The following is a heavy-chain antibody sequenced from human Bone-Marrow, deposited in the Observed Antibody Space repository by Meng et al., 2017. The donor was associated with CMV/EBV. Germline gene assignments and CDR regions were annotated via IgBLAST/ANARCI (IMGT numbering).Heavy chain of an antibody. CDR2: INPNSGGT. D-gene: IGHD2-15*01. CDR1: GYTLTGYY. V-gene: IGHV1-2*02. J-gene: IGHJ3*02. CDR3: ARARRCSGGSCYPTSNRRYDAFDI. Sequence: ASVKVSCKASGYTLTGYYMHWVRQAPGQGLEWMGWINPNSGGTNYAQKFQGRVTMTRDTSISTAYMELSRLRSGDTAVYYCARARRCSGGSCYPTSNRRYDAFDIWGQGTMVTVSS.